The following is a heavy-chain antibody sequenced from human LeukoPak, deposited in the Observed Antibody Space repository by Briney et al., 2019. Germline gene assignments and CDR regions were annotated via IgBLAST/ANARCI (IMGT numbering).Heavy chain of an antibody. CDR3: ARDGEVVAATYYYHYMDV. Sequence: VASVKVSCKASGGTFSSYAISWVRQAPGQGLEWMGGIIPIFGTANYAQKFQGRVTITTDESTSTAYMELSSLRSEDTAAYYCARDGEVVAATYYYHYMDVWGKGTTVTVSS. CDR1: GGTFSSYA. J-gene: IGHJ6*03. D-gene: IGHD2-15*01. CDR2: IIPIFGTA. V-gene: IGHV1-69*05.